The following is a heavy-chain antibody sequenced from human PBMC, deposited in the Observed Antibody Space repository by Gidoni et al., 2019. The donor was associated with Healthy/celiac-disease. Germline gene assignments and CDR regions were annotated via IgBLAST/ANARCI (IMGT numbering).Heavy chain of an antibody. CDR1: GAMVPRNSAA. CDR3: ARDDAYSGYDR. J-gene: IGHJ4*02. V-gene: IGHV6-1*01. CDR2: TYYRSKWYN. Sequence: QVQLQQSGPGLVKPSQTPPPTCALSGAMVPRNSAAWHWIRQSPSRGLEWLGRTYYRSKWYNDYAVSVKSRITINPDTSKNQVSLQLNSVTPEDTAVYYCARDDAYSGYDRWGQGTLVTVSS. D-gene: IGHD5-12*01.